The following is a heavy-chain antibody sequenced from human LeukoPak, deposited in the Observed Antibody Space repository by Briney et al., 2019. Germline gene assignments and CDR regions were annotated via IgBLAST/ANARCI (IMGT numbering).Heavy chain of an antibody. CDR1: GFTFSSYA. Sequence: GGSLRLSCSASGFTFSSYAMHWVRQAPGKGLEYVSAISSNGGSTYYADSVKGRFTISRDNSKNTLYLQMSSLRAEDTAVYCCVKGGYDYGDPPIDPWGQGTLVTVSS. CDR3: VKGGYDYGDPPIDP. V-gene: IGHV3-64D*06. D-gene: IGHD4-17*01. J-gene: IGHJ5*02. CDR2: ISSNGGST.